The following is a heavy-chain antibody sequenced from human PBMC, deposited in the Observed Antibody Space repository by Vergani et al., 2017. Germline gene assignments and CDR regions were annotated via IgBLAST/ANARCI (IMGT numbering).Heavy chain of an antibody. D-gene: IGHD6-19*01. CDR1: GGSFSGYF. CDR2: VNHSGST. V-gene: IGHV4-34*01. Sequence: QVPLQQWGAGLLTPSETLSLTCAVYGGSFSGYFWSWPRQPPGKGLEWIGEVNHSGSTIYNPSLKGRVTIPVDTSKNQFSLKLSSVTAADTAVYYCARGRLVPYCYYYGMDVWGQGTTVTVSS. J-gene: IGHJ6*02. CDR3: ARGRLVPYCYYYGMDV.